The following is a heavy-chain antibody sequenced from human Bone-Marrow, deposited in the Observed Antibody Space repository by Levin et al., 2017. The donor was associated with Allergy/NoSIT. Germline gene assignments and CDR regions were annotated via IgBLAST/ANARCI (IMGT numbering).Heavy chain of an antibody. CDR3: ARGGVSDFWSGYPRSGYPHYYYYGMDV. D-gene: IGHD3-3*01. CDR2: INHSGST. Sequence: SETLSLTCAVYGGSFSGYYWSWIRQPPGKGLEWIGEINHSGSTNYNPSLKSRVTISVDTSKNQFSLKLSSVTAADTAVYYCARGGVSDFWSGYPRSGYPHYYYYGMDVWGQGTTVTVS. V-gene: IGHV4-34*01. J-gene: IGHJ6*02. CDR1: GGSFSGYY.